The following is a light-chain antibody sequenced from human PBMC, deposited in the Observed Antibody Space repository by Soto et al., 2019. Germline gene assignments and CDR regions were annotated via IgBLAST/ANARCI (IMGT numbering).Light chain of an antibody. CDR3: QQANSFTFT. CDR1: QGISSW. J-gene: IGKJ4*01. CDR2: AAS. V-gene: IGKV1D-12*01. Sequence: IRMTRSRSSFSASTGDRFTITCRASQGISSWLAWYQQKQGKAPKLLIYAASSLQSGVPSRFSGSVSGTDGTITISSLKQEDCSTYYCQQANSFTFTFGGGTKVDIK.